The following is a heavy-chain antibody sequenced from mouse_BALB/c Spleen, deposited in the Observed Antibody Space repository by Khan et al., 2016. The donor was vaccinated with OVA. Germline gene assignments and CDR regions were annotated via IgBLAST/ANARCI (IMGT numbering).Heavy chain of an antibody. Sequence: VQLQQSGPELVRPGASVKISCKASGYSFTGYFMNWVMQSHGKSLEWIGRINPHIGETFYNPRFKDKATLTVDESSSTAHMELRSLASEDSAVYYGTRIYRSAFDYWGQGTTLTVSS. CDR1: GYSFTGYF. CDR3: TRIYRSAFDY. V-gene: IGHV1-20*02. D-gene: IGHD1-1*01. J-gene: IGHJ2*01. CDR2: INPHIGET.